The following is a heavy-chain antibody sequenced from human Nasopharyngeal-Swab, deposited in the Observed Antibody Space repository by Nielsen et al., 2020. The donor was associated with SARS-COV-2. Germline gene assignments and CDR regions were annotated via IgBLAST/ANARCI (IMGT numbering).Heavy chain of an antibody. CDR1: GFTFSDYY. CDR3: ARVDIAAAGTWLFDY. D-gene: IGHD6-13*01. CDR2: ISSSGSTI. J-gene: IGHJ4*02. V-gene: IGHV3-11*01. Sequence: GESLKISCEASGFTFSDYYMSWIRQAPGTGLEWVSYISSSGSTIYYADSVKGRFTISRDNAKNSLYLQMNSLRAEDTAVYYCARVDIAAAGTWLFDYWGQGTLVTVSS.